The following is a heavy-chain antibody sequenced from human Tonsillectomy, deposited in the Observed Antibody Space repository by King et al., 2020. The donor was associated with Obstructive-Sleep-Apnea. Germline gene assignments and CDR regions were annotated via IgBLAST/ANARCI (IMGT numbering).Heavy chain of an antibody. CDR1: GFSVSSNY. J-gene: IGHJ1*01. CDR3: ARNSGDHSSSFEYFQH. Sequence: VQLVESGGGLVQPGGSLRLSCAASGFSVSSNYMSWVRQAPGKGLEWVSFIYSGGSTYYADSVKGRFTISRHNSKNTLYLQMNSLRAEDTAVYYCARNSGDHSSSFEYFQHWGQGTLVTVSS. V-gene: IGHV3-53*04. D-gene: IGHD6-13*01. CDR2: IYSGGST.